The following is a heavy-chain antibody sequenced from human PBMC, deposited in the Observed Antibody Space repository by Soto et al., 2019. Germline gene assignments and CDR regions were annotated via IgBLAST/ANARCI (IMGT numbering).Heavy chain of an antibody. Sequence: LETLSLTCTVSGGSISSYCWSWIRQPPGKGLEWIGYIYYSGSTNYNPSLKSRVTISVDTSKNQFSLKLSSVTAADTAVYYCARLTFSGGAAGGVPEYWGQGTLVTVSS. CDR2: IYYSGST. V-gene: IGHV4-59*08. CDR1: GGSISSYC. D-gene: IGHD6-13*01. J-gene: IGHJ4*02. CDR3: ARLTFSGGAAGGVPEY.